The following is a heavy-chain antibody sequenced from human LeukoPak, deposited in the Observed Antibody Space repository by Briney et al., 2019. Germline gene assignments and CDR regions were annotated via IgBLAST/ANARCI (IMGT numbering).Heavy chain of an antibody. CDR1: GGSFSGYY. V-gene: IGHV4-34*01. CDR2: INHSGST. J-gene: IGHJ4*02. D-gene: IGHD4-17*01. Sequence: SEALSLTCAVYGGSFSGYYWSWIRQPPGKGLEWIGEINHSGSTNYNPSLKSRVTISVDTSKNQFSLKLSSVTAADTAVYYCARGALRNDYWGQGTLVTVSS. CDR3: ARGALRNDY.